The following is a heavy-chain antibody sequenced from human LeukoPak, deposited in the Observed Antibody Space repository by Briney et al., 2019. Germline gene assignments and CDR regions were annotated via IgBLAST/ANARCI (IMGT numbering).Heavy chain of an antibody. Sequence: SETLSLTCTVSGGSISCYYWSWIRQPPGKGLEWIGYIYYSGSTNYNPSLKSRVTISVDTSKNQFSLKLSSVTAADTAVYYCARVLAPDDSKYYFDYWGQGTLVTVSS. CDR2: IYYSGST. V-gene: IGHV4-59*01. CDR3: ARVLAPDDSKYYFDY. CDR1: GGSISCYY. D-gene: IGHD3-22*01. J-gene: IGHJ4*02.